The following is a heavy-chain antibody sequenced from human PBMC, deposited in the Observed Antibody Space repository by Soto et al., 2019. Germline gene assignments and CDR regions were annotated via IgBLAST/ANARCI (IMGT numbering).Heavy chain of an antibody. CDR2: ISYDGSNK. CDR3: AKEISSGYYYLDY. CDR1: GFTFSSYG. D-gene: IGHD3-22*01. Sequence: GGSLRLSCAASGFTFSSYGMHWVRQAPGKGLEWVAVISYDGSNKYYADSVKGRFTISRDNSKNTLYLQMNSLRAEDTAVYYCAKEISSGYYYLDYWGQGTLVTSPQ. J-gene: IGHJ4*02. V-gene: IGHV3-30*18.